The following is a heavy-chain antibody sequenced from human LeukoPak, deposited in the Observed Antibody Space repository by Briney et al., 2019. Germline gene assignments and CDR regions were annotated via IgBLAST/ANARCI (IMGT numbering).Heavy chain of an antibody. D-gene: IGHD7-27*01. CDR1: GGSISSGGYS. V-gene: IGHV4-30-2*01. Sequence: SETLSLTCAVSGGSISSGGYSWSWIRQPPGKGQEWIGYIYHNGSTYYNPSLKSRVTISVDRSKNQFSLKLSSVTAADTAVYYCARYWGAFDYWGQGTLVTVSS. J-gene: IGHJ4*02. CDR3: ARYWGAFDY. CDR2: IYHNGST.